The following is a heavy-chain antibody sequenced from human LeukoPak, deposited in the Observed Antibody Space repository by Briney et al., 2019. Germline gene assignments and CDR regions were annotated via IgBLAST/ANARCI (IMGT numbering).Heavy chain of an antibody. J-gene: IGHJ3*02. Sequence: GGSLRLSCAASGFTFSSYGMHWVRQAPGKGLEWVAFIRYDGSSKYYTDSVKGRFSISRDNSKNTLYLQMNSLRAEDTAVYYCANEATYYDILTGQGSDAFDIWGQGTMVTVSS. CDR2: IRYDGSSK. CDR1: GFTFSSYG. CDR3: ANEATYYDILTGQGSDAFDI. D-gene: IGHD3-9*01. V-gene: IGHV3-30*02.